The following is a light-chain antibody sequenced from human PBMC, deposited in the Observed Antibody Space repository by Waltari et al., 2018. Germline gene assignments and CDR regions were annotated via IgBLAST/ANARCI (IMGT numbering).Light chain of an antibody. CDR2: EVT. CDR3: TSYAGSDKLL. J-gene: IGLJ3*02. V-gene: IGLV2-8*01. Sequence: QSALTQPPSASGSPGQSVTISCTGSSSDVGTYNIVSWYQQHPGTAPKLMIYEVTQRPSGVPDRFSGSKSGNTASLSVSGLQAEDEADYYCTSYAGSDKLLFGGGTKLTVL. CDR1: SSDVGTYNI.